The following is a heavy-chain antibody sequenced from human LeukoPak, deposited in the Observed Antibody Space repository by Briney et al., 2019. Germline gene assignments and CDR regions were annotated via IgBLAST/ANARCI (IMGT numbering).Heavy chain of an antibody. D-gene: IGHD1-26*01. V-gene: IGHV1-8*01. Sequence: ASVKASCKASGYTFTSYDIIWVRQASGQGLEWMGWMNPNSGHTGYAQKFQGRVTMTRSTSISTAYMELTSLTSEDSAVYYCARSIVGVRKRNDYWGQGTLATVSS. CDR3: ARSIVGVRKRNDY. CDR2: MNPNSGHT. J-gene: IGHJ4*02. CDR1: GYTFTSYD.